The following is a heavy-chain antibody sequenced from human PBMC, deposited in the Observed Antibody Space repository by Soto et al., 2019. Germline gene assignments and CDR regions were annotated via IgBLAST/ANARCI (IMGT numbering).Heavy chain of an antibody. V-gene: IGHV4-39*01. D-gene: IGHD3-3*02. CDR1: GGSITTNNYY. CDR3: ARSLSTNAKPNWFDP. J-gene: IGHJ5*02. Sequence: PSETLSLTCTVSGGSITTNNYYWGWIRQPPGKGLEWIATIYHSGRTFDNPSLRSRLTISVDTSKNQFSLTLNSVTAADTAIYYCARSLSTNAKPNWFDPWGQGTLVTVSS. CDR2: IYHSGRT.